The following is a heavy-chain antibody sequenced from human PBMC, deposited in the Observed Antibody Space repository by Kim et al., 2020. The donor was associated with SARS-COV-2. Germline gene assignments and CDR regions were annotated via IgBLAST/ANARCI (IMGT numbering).Heavy chain of an antibody. V-gene: IGHV3-23*01. J-gene: IGHJ5*02. CDR2: T. CDR3: AKATDRGWFDP. Sequence: TYYADSVKGRFTISRDNSKNTRYLQMNSLRAEDTAVYYCAKATDRGWFDPWGQGTLVTVSS.